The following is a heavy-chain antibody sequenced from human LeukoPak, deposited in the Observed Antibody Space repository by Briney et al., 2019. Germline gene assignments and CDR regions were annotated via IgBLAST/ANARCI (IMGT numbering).Heavy chain of an antibody. V-gene: IGHV3-11*01. CDR2: ISSSGSTI. D-gene: IGHD5-12*01. CDR1: GFTFSDYY. Sequence: GGSLRLSCAASGFTFSDYYMSWIRQALGKGLEWVSYISSSGSTIYYADSVKGRFTISRDNAKNSLYLRMNSLRAEDTAVYYCARSYVATRPVDYWGQGTLVTVSS. J-gene: IGHJ4*02. CDR3: ARSYVATRPVDY.